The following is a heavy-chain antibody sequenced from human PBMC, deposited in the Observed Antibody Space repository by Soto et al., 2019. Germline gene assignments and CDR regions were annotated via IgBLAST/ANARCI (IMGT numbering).Heavy chain of an antibody. J-gene: IGHJ6*02. D-gene: IGHD2-8*01. V-gene: IGHV1-69*13. CDR2: IIPIFGTA. CDR3: ARVWYATARYYYYGMDV. CDR1: GGTFSSYA. Sequence: ASVKVSCKASGGTFSSYAISWVRQAPGQGLEWMGGIIPIFGTANYAQKFQGRVTITADESTSTAYMELSSLRSEDTAVYYCARVWYATARYYYYGMDVWGQGTTVTVSS.